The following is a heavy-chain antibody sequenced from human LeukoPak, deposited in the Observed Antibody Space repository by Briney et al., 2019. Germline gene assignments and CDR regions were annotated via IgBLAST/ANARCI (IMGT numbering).Heavy chain of an antibody. CDR2: IYYTGNT. CDR1: GGSISSYY. D-gene: IGHD5-18*01. J-gene: IGHJ4*02. CDR3: ARENDRYGRIDY. V-gene: IGHV4-4*08. Sequence: SETLSLTCTVSGGSISSYYWSWIRQPPGKGLEWIGYIYYTGNTNYNPSLKSRVTMSVDTSKNQFSLNLSSVTAADTAVYYCARENDRYGRIDYWGQGTQVTVSS.